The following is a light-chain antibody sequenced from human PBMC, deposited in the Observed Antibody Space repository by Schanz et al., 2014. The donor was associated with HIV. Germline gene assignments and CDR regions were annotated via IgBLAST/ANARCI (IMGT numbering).Light chain of an antibody. CDR1: RNNVGIYDP. V-gene: IGLV2-23*02. CDR3: SSYAGRSTPYV. J-gene: IGLJ1*01. Sequence: SVLTQPASVSGSPGQAITISCSGVRNNVGIYDPSPWYQHHPGKGPKLLIYEVTKRPSGVSNRFSGSKSGNTASLTISDFQADDEADYYCSSYAGRSTPYVFGPGTKLTVL. CDR2: EVT.